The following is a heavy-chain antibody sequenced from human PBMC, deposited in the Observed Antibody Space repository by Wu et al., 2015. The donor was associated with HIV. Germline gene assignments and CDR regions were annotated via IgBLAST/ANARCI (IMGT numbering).Heavy chain of an antibody. V-gene: IGHV1-8*01. CDR1: GGSFSSYG. CDR2: INPNSGKG. J-gene: IGHJ6*02. D-gene: IGHD3-10*01. Sequence: QVQLVQSGAEVKKPGSSVKVSCKASGGSFSSYGISWMRQAPGQGLEWMGWINPNSGKGYYAQRFQGRVTMSRNISTTTAHMELSSLTSEDTAVYYCGRRGSWGDRTTIIRGGVDVWGQGTTVSVSS. CDR3: GRRGSWGDRTTIIRGGVDV.